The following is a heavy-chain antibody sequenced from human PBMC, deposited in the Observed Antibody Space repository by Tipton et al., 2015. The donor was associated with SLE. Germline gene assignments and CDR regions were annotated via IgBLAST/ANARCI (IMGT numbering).Heavy chain of an antibody. CDR3: ARDQRSSGWYGQPDY. Sequence: SLRLSCAASGFTFSSYALTWVRQAPGKGLEWVSTISGVGDTTYYAASVKGRFTISRDNSKNTLYLQMNSLRVEDTAVYYCARDQRSSGWYGQPDYWGQGTLVTVSS. CDR2: ISGVGDTT. J-gene: IGHJ4*02. D-gene: IGHD6-19*01. V-gene: IGHV3-23*01. CDR1: GFTFSSYA.